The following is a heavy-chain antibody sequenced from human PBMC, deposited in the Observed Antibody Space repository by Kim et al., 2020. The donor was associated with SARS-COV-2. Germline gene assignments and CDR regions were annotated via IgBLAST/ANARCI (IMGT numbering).Heavy chain of an antibody. V-gene: IGHV4-59*13. CDR2: IYYSGST. CDR1: GGSTSSYY. D-gene: IGHD3-22*01. Sequence: SETLSLTCTVSGGSTSSYYWSWIRQPPGKGLEWIGYIYYSGSTNYNHTLKSRVTITVDTSKNQFSLKLRSVTAAATAVYYCARVSYVPAATRYYYDSSGYYYLDYWGRGTLVTVSS. J-gene: IGHJ4*02. CDR3: ARVSYVPAATRYYYDSSGYYYLDY.